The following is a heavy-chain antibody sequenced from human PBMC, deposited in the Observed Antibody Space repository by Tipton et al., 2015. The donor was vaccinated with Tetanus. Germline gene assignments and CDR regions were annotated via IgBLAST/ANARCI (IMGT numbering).Heavy chain of an antibody. Sequence: VQLVQSGGGLVQSGGSLRLSCEASRLTLGAYLMNWVRQAPGKGLEWIADISSGGRTIYYADSVKGRFTISRDNSKNTLYLQMNSLRAEDTAVYYCAKDSYYDSSGYWYYFDYWGPGNPGHRLL. V-gene: IGHV3-23*04. D-gene: IGHD3-22*01. CDR3: AKDSYYDSSGYWYYFDY. J-gene: IGHJ4*02. CDR1: RLTLGAYL. CDR2: ISSGGRTI.